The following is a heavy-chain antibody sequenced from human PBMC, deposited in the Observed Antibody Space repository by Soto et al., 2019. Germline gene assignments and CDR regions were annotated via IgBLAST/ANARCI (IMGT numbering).Heavy chain of an antibody. CDR1: GFSFHNDW. V-gene: IGHV3-15*01. J-gene: IGHJ4*02. CDR2: IKSSFDGGTV. Sequence: EVQLAESGGGVVMPGGSLRLSCSASGFSFHNDWTSWVRQAPGKGLEWVGRIKSSFDGGTVDYAAPVKGRFIISKDDSETKLYLRMNSLKIDDTALYYWVTEQYFDYGDYEGYYFDLWGQGTLVSVSS. CDR3: VTEQYFDYGDYEGYYFDL. D-gene: IGHD4-17*01.